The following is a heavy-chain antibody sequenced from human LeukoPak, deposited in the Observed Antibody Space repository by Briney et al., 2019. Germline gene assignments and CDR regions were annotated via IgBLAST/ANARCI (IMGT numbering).Heavy chain of an antibody. CDR2: IYGGGST. D-gene: IGHD1-26*01. V-gene: IGHV3-53*01. CDR3: AGSGSYGQYYFDY. CDR1: GFTFSSNY. J-gene: IGHJ4*02. Sequence: GGSLRLSCAASGFTFSSNYMSWVRQAPGKGLEWVSVIYGGGSTYYADSVKGRFTISRDNSKNTLYLQMNSLRAEDTAVYYCAGSGSYGQYYFDYWGQGTLVTVSS.